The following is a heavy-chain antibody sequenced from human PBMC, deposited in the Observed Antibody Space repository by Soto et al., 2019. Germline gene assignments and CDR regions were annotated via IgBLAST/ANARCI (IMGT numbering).Heavy chain of an antibody. V-gene: IGHV1-69*08. CDR3: AREVHYYGSGSYNYYYYGMDV. Sequence: QVQLVQSGAEVKKPGSSAKVSCKASGGTFSSYTISWVRQAPGQGLEWMGRIIPILGIANYAQKFQGRVTITADKSTSTAYMELSSLRSEDTAVYYCAREVHYYGSGSYNYYYYGMDVWGQGTTVTVSS. D-gene: IGHD3-10*01. J-gene: IGHJ6*02. CDR1: GGTFSSYT. CDR2: IIPILGIA.